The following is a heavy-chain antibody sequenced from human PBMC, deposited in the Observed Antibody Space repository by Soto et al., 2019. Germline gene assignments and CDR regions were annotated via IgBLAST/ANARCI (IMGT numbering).Heavy chain of an antibody. Sequence: LGGSLRLSCAASGFTFSRYWMAWVRQAPGKGLEGVANINHDVSQKLYVDSERGRFTISRDDAKNSVYLQMSTVGADDSSVYYCAKIGYSDWDFDYWGQGTLVTVSS. V-gene: IGHV3-7*01. CDR2: INHDVSQK. CDR3: AKIGYSDWDFDY. D-gene: IGHD2-21*01. CDR1: GFTFSRYW. J-gene: IGHJ4*02.